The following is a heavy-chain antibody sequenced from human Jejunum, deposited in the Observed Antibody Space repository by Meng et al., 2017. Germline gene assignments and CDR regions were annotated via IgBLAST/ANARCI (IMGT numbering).Heavy chain of an antibody. J-gene: IGHJ4*02. V-gene: IGHV4-4*02. CDR1: GVSPTAPFY. CDR2: VWPSGAT. CDR3: ARAIRERYFDS. D-gene: IGHD1-14*01. Sequence: QGQLQGSGPGLVEPSGTPSPTCPVSGVSPTAPFYWTWIRQAPGKGLEWIGEVWPSGATYYNPSLSSRITISIDTSNNQFSLEVAFLTAADTAVYYCARAIRERYFDSWGQGTLVTVSS.